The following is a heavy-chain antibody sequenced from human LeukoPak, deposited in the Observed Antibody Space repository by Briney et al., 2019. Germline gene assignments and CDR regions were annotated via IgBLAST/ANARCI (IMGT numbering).Heavy chain of an antibody. D-gene: IGHD6-13*01. CDR2: IKSKTDGETI. V-gene: IGHV3-15*01. Sequence: TGGSLRLSCAASGFSFSKAWTSWVRQAPGKGLEWVGRIKSKTDGETIQYAAPVEGRFTISRDDSKNTLDLQMNSLKTEDTAVYYCTTDSRTAAPPHFDYWGQGSLVTVSS. CDR3: TTDSRTAAPPHFDY. CDR1: GFSFSKAW. J-gene: IGHJ4*02.